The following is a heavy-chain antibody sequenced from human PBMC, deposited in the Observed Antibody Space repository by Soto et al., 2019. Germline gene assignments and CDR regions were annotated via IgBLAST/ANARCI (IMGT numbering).Heavy chain of an antibody. CDR2: IIPIFGTA. CDR3: ARDREVADYWYFDL. D-gene: IGHD3-10*01. V-gene: IGHV1-69*01. CDR1: GGTFSSYA. Sequence: QVQLVQSGAEVKKPGSSVKVSCKASGGTFSSYAISWVRQAPGPGLEWMGGIIPIFGTANYAQKFQGRVTIISDESTSTDYMELSSLRSEDTAVYYCARDREVADYWYFDLWGRGTLVTVSS. J-gene: IGHJ2*01.